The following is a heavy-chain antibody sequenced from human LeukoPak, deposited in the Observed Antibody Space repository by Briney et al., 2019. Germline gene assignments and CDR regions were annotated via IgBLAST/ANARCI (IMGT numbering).Heavy chain of an antibody. V-gene: IGHV4-59*01. J-gene: IGHJ5*02. D-gene: IGHD2-2*01. CDR1: GGSISSYY. Sequence: SETLSLTCTVSGGSISSYYWSWIRQPPGKGLEWIGYIDYSGSTNYNPSFRSRATISVDTSKNQFSLRLSSVTAADTAVYYCARDGVVVPAAIGPYWFDPWGQGTLVTVSS. CDR3: ARDGVVVPAAIGPYWFDP. CDR2: IDYSGST.